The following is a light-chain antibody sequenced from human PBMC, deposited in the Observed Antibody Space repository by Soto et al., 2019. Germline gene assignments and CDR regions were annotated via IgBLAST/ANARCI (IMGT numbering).Light chain of an antibody. J-gene: IGKJ1*01. V-gene: IGKV3-20*01. CDR3: QQYAGSPWT. CDR2: GAS. Sequence: EIVLTQSPGTLSLSPGERATLSCRASQSVSSSYLAWFQQKPGQAPRLLIYGASSRATGFPDRFSGSGSGTDFTRTISRLEPEDFAVYYCQQYAGSPWTFGQGTKGEIK. CDR1: QSVSSSY.